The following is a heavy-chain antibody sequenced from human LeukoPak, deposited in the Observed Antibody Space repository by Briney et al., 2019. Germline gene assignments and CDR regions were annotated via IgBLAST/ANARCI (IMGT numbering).Heavy chain of an antibody. D-gene: IGHD3-10*01. CDR3: ARGPYMVRGVIITRVYLDY. V-gene: IGHV3-11*01. CDR2: ISSSGSTI. CDR1: GFTFSDYY. J-gene: IGHJ4*02. Sequence: GGSLRLSCAASGFTFSDYYMSWIRQAPGKGLEWVSYISSSGSTIYYADSVKGRFTISRDNAKNSLYLQMNSLRAEDTAVYYCARGPYMVRGVIITRVYLDYWGQGTLVTVSS.